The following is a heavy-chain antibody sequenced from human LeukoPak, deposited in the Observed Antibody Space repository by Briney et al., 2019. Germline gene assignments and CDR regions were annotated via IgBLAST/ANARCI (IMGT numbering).Heavy chain of an antibody. D-gene: IGHD3-3*01. V-gene: IGHV3-21*01. CDR3: ARGGSYYDFWSGSNYMDV. J-gene: IGHJ6*03. CDR2: ISSSSSYI. Sequence: GGSLRLSCAASGFTFSSYSMNWVRQAPGKGLEWVSSISSSSSYIYYADSVKGRFTISRDNAKNSLYLQMNSLRAEDTAVYYCARGGSYYDFWSGSNYMDVWGKGTTVTVSS. CDR1: GFTFSSYS.